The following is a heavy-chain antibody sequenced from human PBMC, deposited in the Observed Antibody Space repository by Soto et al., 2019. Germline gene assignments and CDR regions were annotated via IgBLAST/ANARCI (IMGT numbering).Heavy chain of an antibody. J-gene: IGHJ6*02. V-gene: IGHV4-34*01. CDR1: GGSFSGYY. CDR3: ARSSQLVAYCGGDCYRYYYYYGKDV. CDR2: INHSGST. Sequence: PSETLSLTCAVYGGSFSGYYWSRIRQPPGKGLEWIGEINHSGSTNYNPSLKSRVTISVDTSKNQFSLKLSSVTAADTAVYYCARSSQLVAYCGGDCYRYYYYYGKDVWGPGTTDTVS. D-gene: IGHD2-21*02.